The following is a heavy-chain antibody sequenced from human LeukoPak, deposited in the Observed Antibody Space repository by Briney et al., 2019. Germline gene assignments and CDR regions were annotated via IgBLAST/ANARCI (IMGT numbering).Heavy chain of an antibody. CDR2: ISSSGSTI. D-gene: IGHD6-19*01. J-gene: IGHJ4*02. Sequence: GGSLRPSCAASGFTFSSYEMNWVRQAPGKGLEWVSYISSSGSTIYYADSVKGRFTISSDNAKNSLYLQMNSLRAEDTAVYYCARDEGKFIAVAGNFDYWGQGTLVTVSS. CDR3: ARDEGKFIAVAGNFDY. CDR1: GFTFSSYE. V-gene: IGHV3-48*03.